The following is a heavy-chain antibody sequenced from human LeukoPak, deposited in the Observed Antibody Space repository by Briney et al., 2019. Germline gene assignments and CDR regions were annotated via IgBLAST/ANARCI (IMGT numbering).Heavy chain of an antibody. Sequence: PGGSLTLSCAASGVTFSSYAMSWVRQAPGKGLEWVSAISGSGGSTYYADSVKGRFTISRDNSKNTLYLQMNSLRAEDTAVYYCAKGSAPTLRWAYFDYWGQGTLVTVSS. CDR1: GVTFSSYA. D-gene: IGHD4-17*01. CDR2: ISGSGGST. CDR3: AKGSAPTLRWAYFDY. J-gene: IGHJ4*02. V-gene: IGHV3-23*01.